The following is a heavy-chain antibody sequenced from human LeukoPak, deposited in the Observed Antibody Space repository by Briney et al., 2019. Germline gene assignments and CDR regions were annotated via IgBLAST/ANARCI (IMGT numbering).Heavy chain of an antibody. CDR1: GFTFSPYV. V-gene: IGHV3-64D*06. CDR3: VRGTGY. CDR2: ISSNGDNT. Sequence: GGSLRLSCSVSGFTFSPYVMHWVRQAPGKGLEDVSAISSNGDNTYYADSAKGRFTISRDNSKNTLYLQMSSLRADDTAVYYCVRGTGYWGQGTLVTVSS. J-gene: IGHJ4*02.